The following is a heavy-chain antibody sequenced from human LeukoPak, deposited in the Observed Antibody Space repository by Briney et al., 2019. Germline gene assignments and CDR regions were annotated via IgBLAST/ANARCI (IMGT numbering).Heavy chain of an antibody. CDR1: GYSISSGYY. Sequence: SETLSLTCTVSGYSISSGYYWGWIRQPPGKGLEWIGSIYHSGSTYYNPSLKSRVTISVDTSKNQFSLKLSSVTAADTAVYYCAGVAYSSSGNWFDPWGQGTLVTVSS. CDR3: AGVAYSSSGNWFDP. V-gene: IGHV4-38-2*02. J-gene: IGHJ5*02. D-gene: IGHD6-6*01. CDR2: IYHSGST.